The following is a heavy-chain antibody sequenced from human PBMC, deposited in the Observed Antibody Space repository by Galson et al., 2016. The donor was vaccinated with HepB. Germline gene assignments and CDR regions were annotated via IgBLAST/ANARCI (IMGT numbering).Heavy chain of an antibody. CDR3: ARRRPNSAGDWFDI. Sequence: PALVKPTQTLTLTCTFSGFSLTTYGMGVGWYRQPPGGALEWLGLIYWNDEKHYKPSLQTRVTVAKESSKNQVFLILTNTDPVDTGTYYCARRRPNSAGDWFDIWGQGALVTVSS. CDR2: IYWNDEK. V-gene: IGHV2-5*01. J-gene: IGHJ5*02. D-gene: IGHD1-26*01. CDR1: GFSLTTYGMG.